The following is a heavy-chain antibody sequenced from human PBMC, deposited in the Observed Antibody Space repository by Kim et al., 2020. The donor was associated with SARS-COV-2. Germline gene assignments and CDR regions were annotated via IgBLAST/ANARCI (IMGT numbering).Heavy chain of an antibody. J-gene: IGHJ5*02. Sequence: SVKGRFTISRDNAKNSLYLQMNSLRAEDTAVYYCARGDISSWSGYNWFDPWGQGTLVTVSS. D-gene: IGHD6-13*01. V-gene: IGHV3-11*01. CDR3: ARGDISSWSGYNWFDP.